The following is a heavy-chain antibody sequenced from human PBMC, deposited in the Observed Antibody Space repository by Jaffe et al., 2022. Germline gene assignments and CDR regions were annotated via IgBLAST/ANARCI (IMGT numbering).Heavy chain of an antibody. Sequence: QLQLQESGPGLVKPSETLSLTCTVSGGSISSSSYYWGWIRQPPGKGLEWIGSIYYSGSTYYNPSLKSRVTISVDTSKNQFSLKLSSVTAADTAVYYCARVHYDYIWGSYRYPFDYWGQGTLVTVSS. CDR1: GGSISSSSYY. CDR2: IYYSGST. CDR3: ARVHYDYIWGSYRYPFDY. J-gene: IGHJ4*02. D-gene: IGHD3-16*02. V-gene: IGHV4-39*01.